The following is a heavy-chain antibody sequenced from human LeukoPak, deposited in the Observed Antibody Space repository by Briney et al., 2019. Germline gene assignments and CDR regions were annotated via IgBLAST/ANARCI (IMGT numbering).Heavy chain of an antibody. CDR3: ARDRGEYYDSSGYYYRFDY. CDR1: GGTFISYA. J-gene: IGHJ4*02. CDR2: IIPIFGTA. Sequence: ASVKVSCKASGGTFISYAISWVRQAPGQGLEWMGGIIPIFGTANYAQKFQGRVTITADESTSTAYMELSSLRSEDTAVYYCARDRGEYYDSSGYYYRFDYWGQGTLVTVSS. D-gene: IGHD3-22*01. V-gene: IGHV1-69*01.